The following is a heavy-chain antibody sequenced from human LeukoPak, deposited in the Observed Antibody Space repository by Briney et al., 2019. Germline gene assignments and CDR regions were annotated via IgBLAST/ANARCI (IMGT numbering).Heavy chain of an antibody. V-gene: IGHV1-18*01. D-gene: IGHD3-9*01. Sequence: ASVKVSCKASGYTFTSYDINWVRQAPGQGLEWMAWTSVNNGDTKYGQKFQGRVTVTTDTSTSTVYLELRRLRPDDTAVYYCVRDQYLNVMTGFDDWDQGTLVTVSS. CDR2: TSVNNGDT. CDR3: VRDQYLNVMTGFDD. CDR1: GYTFTSYD. J-gene: IGHJ4*02.